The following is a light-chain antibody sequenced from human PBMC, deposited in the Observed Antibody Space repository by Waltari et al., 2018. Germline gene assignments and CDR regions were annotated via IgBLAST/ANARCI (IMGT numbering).Light chain of an antibody. Sequence: QSALTQPASVSGSPGQSVTIPCTGSSSDVGSYNLFSWYKQYPGKAPKLILYEGSKRPSGVSSRFSGSRSGNTASLTISGLQTEDEADYHCCSYAGRNIYVFGTGTKVTVL. V-gene: IGLV2-23*01. CDR3: CSYAGRNIYV. CDR1: SSDVGSYNL. CDR2: EGS. J-gene: IGLJ1*01.